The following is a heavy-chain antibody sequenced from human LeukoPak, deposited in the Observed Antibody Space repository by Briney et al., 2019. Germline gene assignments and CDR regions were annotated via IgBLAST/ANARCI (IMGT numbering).Heavy chain of an antibody. Sequence: PSETLSLTCTISGASITNYYWSWIRQPPGKGLEWIGYIYYSGSTNYNPSLKSRVTISFDTSKNHFSLQLRSVTVADTAVYYCARSPGYIYGSHFDYWGQGTLVTVSS. CDR2: IYYSGST. CDR1: GASITNYY. D-gene: IGHD5-18*01. J-gene: IGHJ4*02. V-gene: IGHV4-59*01. CDR3: ARSPGYIYGSHFDY.